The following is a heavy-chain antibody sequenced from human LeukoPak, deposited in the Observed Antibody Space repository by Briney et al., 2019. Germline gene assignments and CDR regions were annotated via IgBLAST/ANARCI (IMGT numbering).Heavy chain of an antibody. D-gene: IGHD6-13*01. CDR2: ISDSGSTI. V-gene: IGHV3-48*03. CDR1: GFTFSSFE. Sequence: PGGSLRLSCAASGFTFSSFEMNWVRQAPGKGLEWVSYISDSGSTINYADSVKGRFTVSRDNARNSLYLQMSSLRAEDTAVYYCARDSAAGTDGYYFDYWGQGTLVTVSS. J-gene: IGHJ4*02. CDR3: ARDSAAGTDGYYFDY.